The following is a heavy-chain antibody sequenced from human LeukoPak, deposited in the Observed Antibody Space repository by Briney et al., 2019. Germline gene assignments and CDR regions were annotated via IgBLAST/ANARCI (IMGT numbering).Heavy chain of an antibody. D-gene: IGHD3-3*01. CDR2: INHSGST. CDR3: ARGRYDFWSGYSGTNWFDP. CDR1: GGSFSGYY. V-gene: IGHV4-34*01. J-gene: IGHJ5*02. Sequence: SETLSLTCAVYGGSFSGYYWSWIRQPPGKGLEWIGEINHSGSTNYNPSLKSRVTISVDTSKNQFSLKLSSVTAADTAVYYCARGRYDFWSGYSGTNWFDPWGQGTLVTVSS.